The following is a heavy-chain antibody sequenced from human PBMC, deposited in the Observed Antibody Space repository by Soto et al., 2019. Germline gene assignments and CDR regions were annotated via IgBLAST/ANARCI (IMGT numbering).Heavy chain of an antibody. CDR2: IIPLFGTA. CDR1: GGTFSTYA. V-gene: IGHV1-69*13. CDR3: ARGVPYDSSGYYYFY. J-gene: IGHJ4*02. Sequence: ASVKVSCKASGGTFSTYAVDWVRQAPGQGLEWMGGIIPLFGTAKYAQNFQGRITITADESTNTAYMELRSLRSQDTAVYYCARGVPYDSSGYYYFYWGQGTLVTVSS. D-gene: IGHD3-22*01.